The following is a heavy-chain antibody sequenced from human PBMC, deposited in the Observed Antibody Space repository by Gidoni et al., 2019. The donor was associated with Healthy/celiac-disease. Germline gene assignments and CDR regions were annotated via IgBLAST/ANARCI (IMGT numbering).Heavy chain of an antibody. V-gene: IGHV4-4*07. CDR2: IYTSGST. CDR3: ARENLMVRGVIGY. D-gene: IGHD3-10*01. CDR1: SSYY. Sequence: SSYYWSWIRQPAGKGLEWIGLIYTSGSTNYNTSLKSRVTMSVDTSKNQFSLKLSSVTAADTAVYYCARENLMVRGVIGYWGQGTLVTVSS. J-gene: IGHJ4*02.